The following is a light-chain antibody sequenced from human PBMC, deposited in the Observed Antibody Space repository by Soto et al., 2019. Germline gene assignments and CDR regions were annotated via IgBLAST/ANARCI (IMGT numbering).Light chain of an antibody. V-gene: IGKV3-11*01. Sequence: DTMLTQSPATLSLSPGDRATLSCRASQDVERYLAWYQQKPGQAPRLLIYDAYNRAPGIPARFSGSGSGTDFTLTISSLETEDFAIYYCQQRAHWPPITFGQGTRLEMK. CDR2: DAY. J-gene: IGKJ5*01. CDR3: QQRAHWPPIT. CDR1: QDVERY.